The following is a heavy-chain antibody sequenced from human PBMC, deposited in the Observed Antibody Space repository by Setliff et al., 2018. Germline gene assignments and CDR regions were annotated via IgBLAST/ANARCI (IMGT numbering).Heavy chain of an antibody. D-gene: IGHD3-3*01. CDR2: IYYSGKT. V-gene: IGHV4-30-4*08. CDR3: ARIGHFDFWRGFGVGAFDL. Sequence: SETLSLTCTVSGGSISRGDYYWSWIRQHPGKGLEWIGYIYYSGKTYSNPSFKSRVTMSLDKSKNQFSLKLASVTAADTALYYCARIGHFDFWRGFGVGAFDLWGHGSVVTVSS. CDR1: GGSISRGDYY. J-gene: IGHJ3*01.